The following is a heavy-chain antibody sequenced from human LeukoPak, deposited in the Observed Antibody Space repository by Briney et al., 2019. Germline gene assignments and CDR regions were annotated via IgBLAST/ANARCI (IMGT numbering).Heavy chain of an antibody. V-gene: IGHV3-9*01. J-gene: IGHJ6*02. D-gene: IGHD6-19*01. CDR3: AKDLWEQWLNGMDV. CDR1: GFTFDDYA. CDR2: ISWNSGSI. Sequence: PGGSLRLSCAASGFTFDDYAMHWVRQASGKGLEWVSGISWNSGSIGYADSVKGRFTISRDNAKNSLYLQMNSLRAEDTALYYCAKDLWEQWLNGMDVWGQGTTVTVSS.